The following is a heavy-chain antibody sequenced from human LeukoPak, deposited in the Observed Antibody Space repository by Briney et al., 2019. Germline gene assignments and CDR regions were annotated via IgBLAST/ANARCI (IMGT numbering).Heavy chain of an antibody. V-gene: IGHV3-30*02. D-gene: IGHD2-2*02. CDR3: AKEIPPYCSSTSCYKGLDY. Sequence: GGSPRLSCAASGFTFSSYGMHWVRQAPGKGLEWVAFIRYDGSNKYYADSVKGRFTISRDNSKNTLYLQMNSLRAEDTAVYYCAKEIPPYCSSTSCYKGLDYWGQGTLVTVSS. CDR2: IRYDGSNK. J-gene: IGHJ4*02. CDR1: GFTFSSYG.